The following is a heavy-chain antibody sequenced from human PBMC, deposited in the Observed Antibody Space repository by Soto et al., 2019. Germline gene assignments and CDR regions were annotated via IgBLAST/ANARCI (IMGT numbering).Heavy chain of an antibody. CDR1: GYTFTSYA. CDR2: INAGNGNT. Sequence: QVQLVQSGAEEKKPGASVKVSCKASGYTFTSYAMHWVRQAPGQRLEWMGWINAGNGNTKYSQKFQGRVTITRDTSASTAYRELSSLRSEDTAVYYCAREGTPYCTNGVCLGLDYWGQGTLVTVSS. J-gene: IGHJ4*02. V-gene: IGHV1-3*05. D-gene: IGHD2-8*01. CDR3: AREGTPYCTNGVCLGLDY.